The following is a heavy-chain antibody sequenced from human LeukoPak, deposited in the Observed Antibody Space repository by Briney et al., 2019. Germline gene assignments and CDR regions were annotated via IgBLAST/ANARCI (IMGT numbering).Heavy chain of an antibody. J-gene: IGHJ4*02. CDR3: ARDYSSGWTGGPTYFDY. CDR2: ISAYNGNT. V-gene: IGHV1-18*01. Sequence: GASVKVSCKASGYTFTSYGISWVRQAPGQGLEWMGWISAYNGNTNYAQKLQGRVTMTTDTSTSTAYMELRSLRSDDTAVYYCARDYSSGWTGGPTYFDYWGQGTLVTVSS. CDR1: GYTFTSYG. D-gene: IGHD6-19*01.